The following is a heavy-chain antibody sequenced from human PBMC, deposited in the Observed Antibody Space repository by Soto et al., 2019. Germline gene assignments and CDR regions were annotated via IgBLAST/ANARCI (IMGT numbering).Heavy chain of an antibody. Sequence: AESLTSPCNVSGYSFTSYWIIWVLQMPGNGLEGMGRIDPSDSYTNYSPSFQGHVTISSDKSISTAYLQWSSLKASDTAMYYCARHRYNWNDGYYYYYCGMDVWGQGTPVTVSS. CDR1: GYSFTSYW. V-gene: IGHV5-10-1*01. J-gene: IGHJ6*01. CDR3: ARHRYNWNDGYYYYYCGMDV. CDR2: IDPSDSYT. D-gene: IGHD1-20*01.